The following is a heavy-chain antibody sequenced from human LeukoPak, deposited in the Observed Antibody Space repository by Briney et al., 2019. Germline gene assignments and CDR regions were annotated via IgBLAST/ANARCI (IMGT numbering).Heavy chain of an antibody. D-gene: IGHD3-10*01. J-gene: IGHJ2*01. CDR1: GGSISSTNYY. V-gene: IGHV4-39*01. CDR2: IYYSGST. Sequence: SETLSLTCTVSGGSISSTNYYWGWIRQPPGKGLEWIGSIYYSGSTYYNPSLKSRVTMSVDTSQNQFSLKLTSVAAADTTVYYCARHERIRGPVYWHFDLWGRGALVTVSS. CDR3: ARHERIRGPVYWHFDL.